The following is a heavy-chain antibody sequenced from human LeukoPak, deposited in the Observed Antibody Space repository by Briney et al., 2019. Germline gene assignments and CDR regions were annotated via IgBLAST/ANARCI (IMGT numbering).Heavy chain of an antibody. J-gene: IGHJ4*02. D-gene: IGHD2-15*01. CDR2: IIPIFGTA. Sequence: SVKVSCKASGGTFSSYAISWVRQAPGQGLEWMGGIIPIFGTANYAQKFQGRVTITADESTSTAYMELSSLRSEDTAVYYCASEGYCSGGSCYTSPFDYWGQGTLVTVSS. CDR3: ASEGYCSGGSCYTSPFDY. CDR1: GGTFSSYA. V-gene: IGHV1-69*13.